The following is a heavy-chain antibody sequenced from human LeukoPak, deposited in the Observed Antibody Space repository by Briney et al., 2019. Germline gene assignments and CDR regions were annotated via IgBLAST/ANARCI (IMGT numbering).Heavy chain of an antibody. D-gene: IGHD3-9*01. V-gene: IGHV4-39*01. CDR2: IYHSGST. CDR3: ARHSYYVILTGPQRGWFDP. CDR1: GGSIISSSYY. J-gene: IGHJ5*02. Sequence: SETLSRTCTVSGGSIISSSYYWGWLRQPPGKGLEWIGSIYHSGSTYYNPSLKSRVTISVDTSKNQFSLKLSSVTAADTAVYYCARHSYYVILTGPQRGWFDPWGQGTLVTVSS.